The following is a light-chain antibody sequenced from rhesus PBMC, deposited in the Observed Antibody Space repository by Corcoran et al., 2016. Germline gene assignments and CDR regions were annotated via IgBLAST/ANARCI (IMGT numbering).Light chain of an antibody. J-gene: IGKJ1*01. CDR2: KAS. CDR3: QQDSSSPPT. Sequence: DIQMTQSPSSLSASVGDTVTITCRASQSISSWLAWYPQKPGKAPKLLIYKASSLQSGVPSRVSGSGSVTDFTLTISSLQSEEFATYYCQQDSSSPPTFGQGTKVEIK. CDR1: QSISSW. V-gene: IGKV1-22*01.